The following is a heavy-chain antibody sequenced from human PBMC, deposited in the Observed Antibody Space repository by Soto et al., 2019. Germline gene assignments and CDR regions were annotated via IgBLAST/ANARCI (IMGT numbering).Heavy chain of an antibody. V-gene: IGHV4-59*01. D-gene: IGHD4-17*01. Sequence: SETLSLTCTVSGGSISSYYWSWIRQPPGKGLEWIGYIYYSGSTNYNPSLKSRVTISVDTSKNQFSLKLSSVTAADTAVYYCASSTDYGDYEGYYYYYMDVWGKGTTVTVSS. CDR1: GGSISSYY. CDR3: ASSTDYGDYEGYYYYYMDV. J-gene: IGHJ6*03. CDR2: IYYSGST.